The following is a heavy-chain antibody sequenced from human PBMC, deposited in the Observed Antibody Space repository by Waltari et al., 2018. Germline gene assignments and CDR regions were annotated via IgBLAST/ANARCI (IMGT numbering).Heavy chain of an antibody. D-gene: IGHD3-10*01. Sequence: QVQLVESGGGVVQPGRSLRLSCAASGFTFSSYAMHWVRPAPGKGLEVVAVISYDGSNKYYADSVKGRFTISRDNSKNTLYLQMNSLRAEDTAVYYCATGSKRPYYYGMDVWGQGTTVTVSS. CDR3: ATGSKRPYYYGMDV. CDR1: GFTFSSYA. CDR2: ISYDGSNK. V-gene: IGHV3-30-3*01. J-gene: IGHJ6*02.